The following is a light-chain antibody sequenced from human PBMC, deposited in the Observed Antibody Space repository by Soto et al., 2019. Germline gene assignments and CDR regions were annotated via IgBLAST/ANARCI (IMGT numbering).Light chain of an antibody. CDR2: RVS. CDR1: QSLRHSNGYTY. CDR3: THDTRFLCT. Sequence: DIVMTQTPHSLKVNPGEPASISCRSSQSLRHSNGYTYLHWYLQKPGQSPQLLIYRVSNHLSGFPDRFRGSGSGSEFSLTISWVEAEDVRVYYCTHDTRFLCTFGTGNKGYLK. V-gene: IGKV2-28*01. J-gene: IGKJ3*01.